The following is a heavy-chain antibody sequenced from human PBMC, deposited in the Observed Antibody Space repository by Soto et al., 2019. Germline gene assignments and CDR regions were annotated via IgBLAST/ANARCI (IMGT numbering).Heavy chain of an antibody. D-gene: IGHD6-19*01. V-gene: IGHV5-51*01. CDR3: ARCIAVAGTGWDFDY. Sequence: GESLKISCKGSGYTFPSYWIGWVRQMPGKGLEWMGIIYPGDSDARYSPSFQGQVTISVDMSISTAYLHLSSLKASDTAMYYCARCIAVAGTGWDFDYWGQGTLVTVSS. CDR2: IYPGDSDA. J-gene: IGHJ4*02. CDR1: GYTFPSYW.